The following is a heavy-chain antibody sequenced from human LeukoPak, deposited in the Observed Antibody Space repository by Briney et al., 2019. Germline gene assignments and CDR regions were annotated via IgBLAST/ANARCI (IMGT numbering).Heavy chain of an antibody. D-gene: IGHD3-9*01. CDR3: ALRYFDRDY. J-gene: IGHJ4*02. CDR1: GGSISSSNYY. CDR2: LYYSGST. Sequence: PSETLSLTCTVSGGSISSSNYYWVWIRQPPGKGLEWVGSLYYSGSTYYNPSLKSRVTISVDTSKHQFSLKLSSVTAADTAVYYCALRYFDRDYWGQGTLVTVSS. V-gene: IGHV4-39*01.